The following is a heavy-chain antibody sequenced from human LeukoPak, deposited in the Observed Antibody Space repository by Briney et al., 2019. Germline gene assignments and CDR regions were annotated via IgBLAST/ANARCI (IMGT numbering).Heavy chain of an antibody. Sequence: GGSLRLSCAASGFTFSDYYMAWIRQAPGEGLEWVSYITSSGTNIYYADSVKGRFTISRDNAKNSLYLQMNSLRAEDTAMYYCVRDSRTVYYYQPPDYWGQGTLVTVSA. CDR2: ITSSGTNI. J-gene: IGHJ4*02. V-gene: IGHV3-11*01. D-gene: IGHD3-10*01. CDR3: VRDSRTVYYYQPPDY. CDR1: GFTFSDYY.